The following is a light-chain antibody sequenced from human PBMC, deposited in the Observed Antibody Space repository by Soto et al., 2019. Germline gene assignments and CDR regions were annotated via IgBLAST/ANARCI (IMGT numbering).Light chain of an antibody. CDR2: GAS. V-gene: IGKV3-15*01. J-gene: IGKJ1*01. CDR1: QSVSIN. Sequence: EVGLTRSPATLSGAPGERATVSCRASQSVSINLALYQQKPGQAPRLLIYGASTRATGIPARFSGSGSGTEFTLTISSLQSEDFAVYYCQQYNNWLGTFGPGT. CDR3: QQYNNWLGT.